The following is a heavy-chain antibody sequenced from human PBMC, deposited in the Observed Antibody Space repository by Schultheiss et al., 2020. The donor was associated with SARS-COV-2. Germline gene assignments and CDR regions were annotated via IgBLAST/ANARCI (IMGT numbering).Heavy chain of an antibody. CDR2: ISYDGSNK. J-gene: IGHJ4*02. V-gene: IGHV3-30-3*01. CDR1: GFTFSSYA. CDR3: ARDGSYGSGSYYDY. D-gene: IGHD3-10*01. Sequence: GGSLRLSCAASGFTFSSYAMHWVRQAPGKGLEWVAVISYDGSNKYYADSVKGRFTISRDNSKNTLYLQMNSLRAEDTAVYYCARDGSYGSGSYYDYWGQGAPVTVSS.